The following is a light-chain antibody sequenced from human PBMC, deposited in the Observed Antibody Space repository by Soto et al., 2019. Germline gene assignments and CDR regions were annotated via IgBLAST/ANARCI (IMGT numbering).Light chain of an antibody. CDR3: QAWDSSTEEV. Sequence: SYELTQPPSVSVSPGQTASITCSGDKLGDKYACWYQQKPGQSPVLVIYQDSKRPSGIPERFSGSNSGNTATLTISGTQAMDEADYYCQAWDSSTEEVFGGGTKLTV. V-gene: IGLV3-1*01. CDR1: KLGDKY. J-gene: IGLJ2*01. CDR2: QDS.